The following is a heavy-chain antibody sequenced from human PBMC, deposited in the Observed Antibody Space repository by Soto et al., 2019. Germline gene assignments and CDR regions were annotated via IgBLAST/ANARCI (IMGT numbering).Heavy chain of an antibody. CDR3: ARVPDYDILTGYAEPNWFDP. D-gene: IGHD3-9*01. J-gene: IGHJ5*02. V-gene: IGHV4-31*03. CDR1: GGSISSGGYY. Sequence: QVQLQESGPGLVKPSQTLSLTCTVSGGSISSGGYYWSWIRQHPGKGLEWIGYIYYSGSTYYNPSIKSRLTISVDTSKNPFSLKLSSVTAADTAVYYCARVPDYDILTGYAEPNWFDPWGQGTLVTVSS. CDR2: IYYSGST.